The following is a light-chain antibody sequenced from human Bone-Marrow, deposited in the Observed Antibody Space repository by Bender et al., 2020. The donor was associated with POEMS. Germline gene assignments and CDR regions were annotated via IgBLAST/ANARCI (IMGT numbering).Light chain of an antibody. CDR2: CND. CDR1: SSNIGGNA. CDR3: SAWDGILNGWV. J-gene: IGLJ3*02. Sequence: QSVLTQPPSASGTPGQRVTISCSGSSSNIGGNAVNWWQQLPGTAPKLLIYCNDQRPSGVPDGFSGSKSGTSASLAISGLQSEDEADYFCSAWDGILNGWVFGGGTELTVL. V-gene: IGLV1-44*01.